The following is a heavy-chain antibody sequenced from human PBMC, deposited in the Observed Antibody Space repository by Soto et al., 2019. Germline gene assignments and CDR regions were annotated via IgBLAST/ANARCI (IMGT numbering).Heavy chain of an antibody. D-gene: IGHD5-18*01. V-gene: IGHV3-23*01. CDR3: AKDSGYSYGFDYYGMDV. CDR2: ISGSGGST. CDR1: GFTFSSYA. J-gene: IGHJ6*02. Sequence: EVQLLESGGGLVQPGGSLRLSCAASGFTFSSYAMSWVRQAPGKGLEWVSAISGSGGSTYYADSVKGRFTISRDNSKNTLYLQMNSLRAEDTAVYYCAKDSGYSYGFDYYGMDVWGQGTTVTVSS.